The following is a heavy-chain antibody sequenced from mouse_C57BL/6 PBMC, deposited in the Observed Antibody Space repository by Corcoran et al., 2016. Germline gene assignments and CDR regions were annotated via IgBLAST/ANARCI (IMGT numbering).Heavy chain of an antibody. Sequence: EVQLQQSGPELVKPGASVKISCKASGYTFTDYYMNWVKQSHGKSLEWIGDINPNNGGTSYNQKFKGKATLTVDKSSSTAYMELRSLTSEDSAVYYCATLRRDYYAMDYWGQGTSVTVSS. CDR1: GYTFTDYY. D-gene: IGHD2-4*01. CDR3: ATLRRDYYAMDY. J-gene: IGHJ4*01. CDR2: INPNNGGT. V-gene: IGHV1-26*01.